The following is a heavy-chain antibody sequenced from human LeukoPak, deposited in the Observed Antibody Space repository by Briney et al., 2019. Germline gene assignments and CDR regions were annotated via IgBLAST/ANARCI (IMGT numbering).Heavy chain of an antibody. CDR1: GFIVSSNY. Sequence: GSLRLSCAASGFIVSSNYMSWVRQAPGKGLEWIGSIYYSGSTYYNPSLKSRVTISVDTSKNQFSLKLSSVTAADTAVYYCARLERRGDYGLDYWGQGTLVTVSS. D-gene: IGHD4-17*01. J-gene: IGHJ4*02. CDR3: ARLERRGDYGLDY. V-gene: IGHV4-39*01. CDR2: IYYSGST.